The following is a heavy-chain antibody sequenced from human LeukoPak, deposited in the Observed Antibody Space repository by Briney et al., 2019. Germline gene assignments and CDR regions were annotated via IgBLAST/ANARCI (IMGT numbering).Heavy chain of an antibody. V-gene: IGHV4-61*01. CDR2: IYYSGST. Sequence: SETLSLTCTVSGGSVSSGSYYWSWIRQPPGKGLEWIGYIYYSGSTKYNPSLKSRVTISVDTSKNQFSLKLSSVTAADTAVYYCASTVVVAATRSFDPWGQGTLDTVSS. CDR3: ASTVVVAATRSFDP. D-gene: IGHD2-15*01. J-gene: IGHJ5*02. CDR1: GGSVSSGSYY.